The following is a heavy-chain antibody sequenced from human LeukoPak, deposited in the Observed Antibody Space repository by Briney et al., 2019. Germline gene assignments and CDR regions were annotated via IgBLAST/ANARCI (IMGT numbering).Heavy chain of an antibody. CDR3: AGDAMGPGLAGY. D-gene: IGHD3/OR15-3a*01. CDR2: VSSSGNTI. CDR1: GFTFSDYY. V-gene: IGHV3-11*01. Sequence: PGGSLRLSCAASGFTFSDYYMNWIRQAPGKGLEWVSYVSSSGNTIYYADSVQGRFTISRDNAKNSLYLQMISLRAEDAAAYYCAGDAMGPGLAGYWGQGTLVTVSS. J-gene: IGHJ4*02.